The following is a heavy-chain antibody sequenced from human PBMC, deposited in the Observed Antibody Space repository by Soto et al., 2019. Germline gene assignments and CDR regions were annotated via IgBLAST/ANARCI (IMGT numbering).Heavy chain of an antibody. CDR3: ARGTVVPAARGQYYFDY. J-gene: IGHJ4*02. D-gene: IGHD2-2*01. CDR1: GVSFSGYY. V-gene: IGHV4-34*01. CDR2: INHSGST. Sequence: SETLSLTCAVYGVSFSGYYWSCIRQPPGKGLEWIGEINHSGSTNYNPSLKSRVTISVDTSKNQFSLKMSSVTAADTAVYYCARGTVVPAARGQYYFDYWGQGTLVTVSS.